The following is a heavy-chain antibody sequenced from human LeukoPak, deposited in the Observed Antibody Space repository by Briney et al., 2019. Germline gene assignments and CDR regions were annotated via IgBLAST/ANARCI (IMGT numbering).Heavy chain of an antibody. CDR2: IRYDGSNK. CDR3: ARAQRYCGGDCYSSEFDY. V-gene: IGHV3-30*02. D-gene: IGHD2-21*02. Sequence: PGGSLRLSCAASGFTFSSYGMHWVRQAPGKGLEWVAFIRYDGSNKYYADSVKGRFTISRDNFKDTLYLQMSSLRTEDTAIYYCARAQRYCGGDCYSSEFDYWGQGTLVTVSS. CDR1: GFTFSSYG. J-gene: IGHJ4*02.